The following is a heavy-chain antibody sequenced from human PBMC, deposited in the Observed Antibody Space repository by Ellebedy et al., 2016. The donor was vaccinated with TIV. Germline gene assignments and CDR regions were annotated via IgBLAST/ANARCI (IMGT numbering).Heavy chain of an antibody. CDR2: VYHTGST. D-gene: IGHD4-17*01. J-gene: IGHJ6*02. V-gene: IGHV4-30-2*01. CDR3: ARGGGRPTVTYYYYGMDV. Sequence: MPSETLSLTCVVSGASITSGGYSWSWIRQPPGKGLEWIGNVYHTGSTYSSPSLKSRVTISVDRSKNHFSLQLASVTAADTAVYYCARGGGRPTVTYYYYGMDVWGHGTTVTVSS. CDR1: GASITSGGYS.